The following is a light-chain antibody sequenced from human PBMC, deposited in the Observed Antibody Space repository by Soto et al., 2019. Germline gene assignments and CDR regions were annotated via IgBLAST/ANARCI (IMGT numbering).Light chain of an antibody. Sequence: DIQMTHSPSTLSGSVGYIVTITCRSSQTIIIWLAWYQQKPGKAPKLLIYKASTLKSGVPSRFSGSGSGTEFTLTISSLQPDDFATYYCQHYNSYSEAFGQGTKVDIK. CDR2: KAS. CDR1: QTIIIW. J-gene: IGKJ1*01. V-gene: IGKV1-5*03. CDR3: QHYNSYSEA.